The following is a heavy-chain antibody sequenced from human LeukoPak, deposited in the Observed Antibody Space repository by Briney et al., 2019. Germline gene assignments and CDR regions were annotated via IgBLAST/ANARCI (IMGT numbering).Heavy chain of an antibody. V-gene: IGHV1-46*01. J-gene: IGHJ4*02. Sequence: ASVKVPCKASGYTFTSYYIHWVRQAPGQGLKWMGIINPSSGSTNYAQKFQGRVTMTRDTSTSTVYMELSSLRSEDTAVYYCARDQVGAPFDYWGQGTLVTVSS. CDR1: GYTFTSYY. D-gene: IGHD1-26*01. CDR2: INPSSGST. CDR3: ARDQVGAPFDY.